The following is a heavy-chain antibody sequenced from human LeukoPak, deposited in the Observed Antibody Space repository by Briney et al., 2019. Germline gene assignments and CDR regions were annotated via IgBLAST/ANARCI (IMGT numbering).Heavy chain of an antibody. J-gene: IGHJ4*02. Sequence: ASVKVSCKASGYTFTSYYMHWVRQAPGQGLEWMGIINPSGGSTSYAQKFQGRVTMTRDTSTSTVYMELSSLRSEDTAVYYCARVAPRYSSSWKIFDYWGQGTLVTVSS. V-gene: IGHV1-46*01. CDR2: INPSGGST. CDR3: ARVAPRYSSSWKIFDY. CDR1: GYTFTSYY. D-gene: IGHD6-13*01.